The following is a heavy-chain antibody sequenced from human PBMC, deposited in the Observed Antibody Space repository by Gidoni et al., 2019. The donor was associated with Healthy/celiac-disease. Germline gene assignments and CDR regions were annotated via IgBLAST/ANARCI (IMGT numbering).Heavy chain of an antibody. CDR3: ARIDDFWSGYYAY. CDR1: GYTFTSYG. J-gene: IGHJ4*02. CDR2: ISAYNGNI. Sequence: QAQLVQSGAAVKNPGASVQDSCEASGYTFTSYGISWVRQAPGQVLEWMGWISAYNGNINYSPKLQGRVTMTTDTSTSTAYMELRSLSSDHTSVYYCARIDDFWSGYYAYWGQGTLVTVSS. D-gene: IGHD3-3*01. V-gene: IGHV1-18*01.